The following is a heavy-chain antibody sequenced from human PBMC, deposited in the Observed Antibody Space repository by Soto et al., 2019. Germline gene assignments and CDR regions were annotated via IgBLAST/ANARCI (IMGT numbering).Heavy chain of an antibody. Sequence: GGSLRLSCAASGFTFSSYGMHWVRQAPGKGLEWVAVIWYDGSNKYYADSVKGRFTISRDNSKNTLYLQMNSLRAEDTAVYYCARGGVTTVTKSVRKYYYYYYYMDVWGKGTTVTVSS. D-gene: IGHD4-4*01. CDR2: IWYDGSNK. J-gene: IGHJ6*03. V-gene: IGHV3-33*01. CDR3: ARGGVTTVTKSVRKYYYYYYYMDV. CDR1: GFTFSSYG.